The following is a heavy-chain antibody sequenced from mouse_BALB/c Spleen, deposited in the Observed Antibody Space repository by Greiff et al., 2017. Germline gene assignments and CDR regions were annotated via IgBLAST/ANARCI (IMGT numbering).Heavy chain of an antibody. CDR2: ISTYYGDA. Sequence: QVQLKESGAELVRPGVSVKISCKGSGYTFTDYAMHWVKQSHAKSLEWIGVISTYYGDASYNQKFKGKATMTVDKSSSTAYMELARLTSEDSAIYYCARGLDDYHYYAMDYWGQGTSVTVSS. CDR3: ARGLDDYHYYAMDY. CDR1: GYTFTDYA. V-gene: IGHV1S137*01. D-gene: IGHD2-4*01. J-gene: IGHJ4*01.